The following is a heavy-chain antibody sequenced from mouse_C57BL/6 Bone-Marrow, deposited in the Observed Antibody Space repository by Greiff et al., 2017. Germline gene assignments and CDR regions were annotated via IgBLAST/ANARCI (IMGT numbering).Heavy chain of an antibody. V-gene: IGHV1-62-2*01. CDR3: AIYPYTARDY. CDR2: FYPGSGGT. D-gene: IGHD2-10*01. Sequence: QVQLQQSGAELVKPGASVKLSCKASGYTFTEYTIHWVKQRSGQGLEWIGWFYPGSGGTNYNEKFKGKATLTADKSSSTAYMQLRSLTSEDSAVYFCAIYPYTARDYWGQGTSVTVSS. CDR1: GYTFTEYT. J-gene: IGHJ4*01.